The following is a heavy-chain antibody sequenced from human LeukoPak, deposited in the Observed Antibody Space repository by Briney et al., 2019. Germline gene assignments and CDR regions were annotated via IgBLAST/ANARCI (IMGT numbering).Heavy chain of an antibody. CDR2: IYYSGST. D-gene: IGHD6-19*01. CDR3: ARDSSGWTTQVRWFDP. V-gene: IGHV4-59*01. J-gene: IGHJ5*02. CDR1: GGSFSGYY. Sequence: RPSETLSLTCAVYGGSFSGYYWSWIRQPPGKGLEWIGYIYYSGSTNYNPSLKSRVTISVDTSKNQFSLKLSSVTAADTAVYYCARDSSGWTTQVRWFDPWGQGTLVTVSS.